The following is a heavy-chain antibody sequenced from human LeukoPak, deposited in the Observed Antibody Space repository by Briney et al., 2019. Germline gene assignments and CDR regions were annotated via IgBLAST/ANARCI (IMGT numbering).Heavy chain of an antibody. D-gene: IGHD3-22*01. J-gene: IGHJ3*02. V-gene: IGHV4-59*01. CDR1: GGSISSYY. Sequence: SETLSLTCTVSGGSISSYYWSWIRQPPGKGLEWIGYIYYSGSTNYNPSLKSRVTISVDTSKNQFSLKLTSVTAADTAVYYCAREISMTVGGGAFDIWGQGTMVTVSS. CDR2: IYYSGST. CDR3: AREISMTVGGGAFDI.